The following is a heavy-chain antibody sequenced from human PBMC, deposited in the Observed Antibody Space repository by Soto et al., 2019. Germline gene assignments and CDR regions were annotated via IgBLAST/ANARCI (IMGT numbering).Heavy chain of an antibody. CDR2: INPSGGST. CDR1: GYTFTSYY. V-gene: IGHV1-46*03. Sequence: ASVKVSCKASGYTFTSYYMHWVRQAPGQGLEWMGIINPSGGSTSYAQKFQGRVTMTRDTSTSTVYMELSSLRSEDTAVYYCARERTVADTYYYYGMDVWGQGTTVTGSS. J-gene: IGHJ6*02. CDR3: ARERTVADTYYYYGMDV. D-gene: IGHD6-19*01.